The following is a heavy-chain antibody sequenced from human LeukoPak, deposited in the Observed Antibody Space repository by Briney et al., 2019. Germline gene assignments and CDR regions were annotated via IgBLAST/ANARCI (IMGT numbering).Heavy chain of an antibody. CDR1: GFTFSTYS. J-gene: IGHJ6*03. CDR2: ISSSSSYI. CDR3: ARAYSERYGLGYYYMDV. D-gene: IGHD1-26*01. Sequence: GGSLRLSCAASGFTFSTYSMNWVRQAPGKGLEWVSSISSSSSYIYYADSAKGRFTISRDNAKKSVYLQMNSLRAEDTAVYYCARAYSERYGLGYYYMDVWGKGTRSPSP. V-gene: IGHV3-21*01.